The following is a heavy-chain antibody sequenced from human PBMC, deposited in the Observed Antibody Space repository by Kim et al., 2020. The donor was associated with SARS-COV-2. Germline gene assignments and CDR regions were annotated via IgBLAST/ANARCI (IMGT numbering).Heavy chain of an antibody. CDR3: ARAPPRKNYYDSSEFDY. D-gene: IGHD3-22*01. Sequence: LKSRVTISVDTSKNQFSLKLSSVTAADTAVYYCARAPPRKNYYDSSEFDYWGQGTLVTVSS. V-gene: IGHV4-31*02. J-gene: IGHJ4*02.